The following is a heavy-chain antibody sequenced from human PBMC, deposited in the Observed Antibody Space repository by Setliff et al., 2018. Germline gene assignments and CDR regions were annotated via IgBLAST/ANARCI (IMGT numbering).Heavy chain of an antibody. J-gene: IGHJ6*02. V-gene: IGHV4-34*01. CDR3: ARGHSYESRNSFVFYSNGLDV. D-gene: IGHD3-22*01. CDR2: ISYSGSA. Sequence: PSETLSLTCAVYGGSFSGYCWSWIHQSPGRGLEWIGQISYSGSATYNPSLKSRVTISRDTSKNQFSLKLNSVTAADTAVFYCARGHSYESRNSFVFYSNGLDVWGQGTKVTVSS. CDR1: GGSFSGYC.